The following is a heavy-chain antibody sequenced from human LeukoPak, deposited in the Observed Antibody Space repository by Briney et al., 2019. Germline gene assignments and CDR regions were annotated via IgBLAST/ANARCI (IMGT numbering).Heavy chain of an antibody. CDR2: ISSSSSYI. Sequence: GGSLRLSCAASGFTVRSNYMSWVRQAPGKGLEWVSSISSSSSYIYYADSVKGRFTISRDNAKNSLFLQMNSLRAEDTAVYYCARVGYGSGWYGWFDPWGQGTLVTVSS. D-gene: IGHD6-19*01. CDR3: ARVGYGSGWYGWFDP. V-gene: IGHV3-21*01. J-gene: IGHJ5*02. CDR1: GFTVRSNY.